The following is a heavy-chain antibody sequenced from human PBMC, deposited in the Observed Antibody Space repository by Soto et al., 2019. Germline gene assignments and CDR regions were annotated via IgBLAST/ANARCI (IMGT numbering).Heavy chain of an antibody. CDR2: MSGDGKTI. CDR1: GFTFSNYV. Sequence: PXGALRVSWAASGFTFSNYVLHWVRQVPGEGLVWVSLMSGDGKTISYADSVKGRFTISRDNAKNTLYLQMNSLRVEDTAVYYCARNYVPGIAGFDTWAPGTLVTVPS. CDR3: ARNYVPGIAGFDT. V-gene: IGHV3-74*01. J-gene: IGHJ5*02. D-gene: IGHD3-10*02.